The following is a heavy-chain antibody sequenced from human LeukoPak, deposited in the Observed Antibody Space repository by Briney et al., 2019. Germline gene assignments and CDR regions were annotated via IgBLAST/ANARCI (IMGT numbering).Heavy chain of an antibody. Sequence: GGSLRLSCAASGFSFSDYWMSWVRQAPGKGLEWVANITKDGSEKHYVDSVKGRFTISRDSSKNTLFLQMNRLRPEDAAVYYCAKAPVTTCRGAYCYPFDYWGQGTLVTVSS. CDR3: AKAPVTTCRGAYCYPFDY. CDR2: ITKDGSEK. V-gene: IGHV3-7*03. CDR1: GFSFSDYW. J-gene: IGHJ4*02. D-gene: IGHD2-21*01.